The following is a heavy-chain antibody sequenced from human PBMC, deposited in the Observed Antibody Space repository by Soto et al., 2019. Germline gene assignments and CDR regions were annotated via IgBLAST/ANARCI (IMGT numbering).Heavy chain of an antibody. Sequence: GASVKVSCKASGYTFTSYGISWVRQAPGQGLEWMGWISAYNGNTNYAQKLQGRVTMTTDTSTSTAYMELRSLRSDDTAVYYCARDATPRLGSGSYYYYYYGMDVWGQGTTVTVSS. CDR3: ARDATPRLGSGSYYYYYYGMDV. V-gene: IGHV1-18*01. CDR1: GYTFTSYG. D-gene: IGHD3-10*02. CDR2: ISAYNGNT. J-gene: IGHJ6*02.